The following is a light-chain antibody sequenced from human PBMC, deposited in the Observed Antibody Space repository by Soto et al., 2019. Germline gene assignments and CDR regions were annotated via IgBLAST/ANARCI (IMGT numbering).Light chain of an antibody. CDR2: AAS. V-gene: IGKV3-20*01. CDR1: QSVSSTY. Sequence: EIVLTQSPGTLSSSPGERATLSCRASQSVSSTYLDWYQQKPGQTHRLLISAASNRATGIPDRFSGSGSGTDFALTISRLEPEDFAVYYCQQYGSSSCTFGQGTRVDI. J-gene: IGKJ1*01. CDR3: QQYGSSSCT.